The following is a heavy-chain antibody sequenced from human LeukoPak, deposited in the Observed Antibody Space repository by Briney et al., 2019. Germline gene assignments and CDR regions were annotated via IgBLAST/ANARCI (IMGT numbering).Heavy chain of an antibody. V-gene: IGHV3-23*01. D-gene: IGHD1-14*01. J-gene: IGHJ4*02. CDR2: VSDSAFST. CDR1: GFTFSNFA. Sequence: GGSLRLSCAASGFTFSNFAMNWVRQAPGKGLEWVAGVSDSAFSTSYADSVKGRFSIIRDNSDNTLSLQMNSLRAEDTAVYYCAKVPEEEYFDYWGQGTLVTVSS. CDR3: AKVPEEEYFDY.